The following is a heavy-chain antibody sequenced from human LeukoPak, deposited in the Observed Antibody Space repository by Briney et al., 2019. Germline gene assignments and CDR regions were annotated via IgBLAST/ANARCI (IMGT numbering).Heavy chain of an antibody. Sequence: ASVKVSCKASGYTFTSYYMHWVRQAPGQRPEWMGIINPSGGSTSYAQKFQGRVTMTRDTSTSTVYMELSSLRSEDTAVYYCAGAAAVSGFDYWGQGTLVTVSS. D-gene: IGHD6-13*01. CDR2: INPSGGST. J-gene: IGHJ4*02. CDR1: GYTFTSYY. V-gene: IGHV1-46*01. CDR3: AGAAAVSGFDY.